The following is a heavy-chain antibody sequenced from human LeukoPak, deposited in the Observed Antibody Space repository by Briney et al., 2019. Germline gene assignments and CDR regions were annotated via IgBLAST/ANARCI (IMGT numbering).Heavy chain of an antibody. Sequence: GGSLRLSCAASGFTFSTYTMHWVRQAPGKGLEWVALISSDGSNKYYADSVKGQFTISRDSSMNTLYLQMNSLRAEDTALYYCARDLTGTGDYWGQGTLVTVSS. D-gene: IGHD1-20*01. J-gene: IGHJ4*02. CDR1: GFTFSTYT. V-gene: IGHV3-30-3*01. CDR2: ISSDGSNK. CDR3: ARDLTGTGDY.